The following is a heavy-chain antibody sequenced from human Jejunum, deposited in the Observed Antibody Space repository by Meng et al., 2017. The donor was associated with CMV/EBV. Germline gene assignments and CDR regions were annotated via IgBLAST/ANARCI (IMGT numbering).Heavy chain of an antibody. D-gene: IGHD3-3*01. Sequence: CPFSGFSLTTSGAGVGWIRQPPGKALEWLAVIYWNDDKRYSPSLKSRLTITEDTSKNQVVLTMTNMDPVDAATYYCTRHDFWSRYHDSWGQGTLVTVSS. J-gene: IGHJ4*02. CDR2: IYWNDDK. CDR3: TRHDFWSRYHDS. V-gene: IGHV2-5*01. CDR1: GFSLTTSGAG.